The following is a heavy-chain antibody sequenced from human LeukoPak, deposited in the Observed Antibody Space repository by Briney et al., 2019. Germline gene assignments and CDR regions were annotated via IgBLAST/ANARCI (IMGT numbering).Heavy chain of an antibody. J-gene: IGHJ5*02. CDR2: TSAYNDNT. CDR3: ARNINYFDSRDNWFDP. CDR1: GYIFTNYG. Sequence: ASVKVSCKAFGYIFTNYGISWVRQAPGQGLEWMGWTSAYNDNTNYAQKFQGRVTMTTDTSTSTAYMELRSLRSDDTAMYYCARNINYFDSRDNWFDPWGQGTLVTVSS. V-gene: IGHV1-18*01. D-gene: IGHD3-22*01.